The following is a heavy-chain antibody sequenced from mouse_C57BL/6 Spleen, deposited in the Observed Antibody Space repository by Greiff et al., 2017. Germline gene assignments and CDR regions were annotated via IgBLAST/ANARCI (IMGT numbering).Heavy chain of an antibody. J-gene: IGHJ2*01. V-gene: IGHV1-15*01. CDR3: TRYDGSLDY. Sequence: VKLMESGAELVRPGASVTLSCKASGYTFTDYEMHWVKQTPVHGLEWIGAIAPETGGTAYNQKFKGKAILSADKSASTAYMELRSLTSEDSAVYYCTRYDGSLDYWGQGTTLTVSS. CDR2: IAPETGGT. D-gene: IGHD2-3*01. CDR1: GYTFTDYE.